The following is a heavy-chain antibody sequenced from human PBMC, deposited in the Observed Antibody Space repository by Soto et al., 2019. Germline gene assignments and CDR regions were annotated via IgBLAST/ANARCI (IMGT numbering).Heavy chain of an antibody. CDR1: GYTFTDYT. CDR3: ARGALSEAIVVSYD. Sequence: GASVKVSCKASGYTFTDYTMHWVRQAPGRRLEWMGWINAVNGNTKYAQKFQGRVTITRDTSASTAYMELSSLRSEDTAVYYCARGALSEAIVVSYDWGQGTLVTVSS. J-gene: IGHJ4*02. CDR2: INAVNGNT. V-gene: IGHV1-3*01. D-gene: IGHD3-10*01.